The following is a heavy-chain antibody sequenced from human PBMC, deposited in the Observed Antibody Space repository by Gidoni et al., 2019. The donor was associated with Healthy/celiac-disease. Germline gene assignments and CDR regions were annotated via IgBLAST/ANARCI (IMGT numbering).Heavy chain of an antibody. CDR1: GYTFTSYY. D-gene: IGHD6-19*01. Sequence: QVQLVQSGAEVKKPGASVKVSCKASGYTFTSYYMHWVRQAPGQGLEWMGIINPSGGSTSYAQKFQGRVTMTRDTSTSTVYMELSSLRSEDTAVYYCARAIIPGIAVADNDAFDIWGQGTMVTVSS. CDR2: INPSGGST. J-gene: IGHJ3*02. V-gene: IGHV1-46*03. CDR3: ARAIIPGIAVADNDAFDI.